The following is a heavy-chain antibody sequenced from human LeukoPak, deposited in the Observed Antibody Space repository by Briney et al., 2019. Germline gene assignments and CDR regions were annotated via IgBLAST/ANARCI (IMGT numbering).Heavy chain of an antibody. D-gene: IGHD3-16*01. J-gene: IGHJ4*02. CDR3: ARGGGSPLDY. CDR1: GGSFSGYY. V-gene: IGHV4-34*01. Sequence: KPSETLSLTCAVYGGSFSGYYWSWTRQPPGKGLEWIGEINHSGSTNYNPSLKSRVTISVDTSKNQFSLKLSSVTAADTAVYYCARGGGSPLDYWGQGTLVTVSS. CDR2: INHSGST.